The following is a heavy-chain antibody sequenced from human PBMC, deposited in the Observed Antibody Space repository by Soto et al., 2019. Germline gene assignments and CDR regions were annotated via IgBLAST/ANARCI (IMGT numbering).Heavy chain of an antibody. CDR2: IYPGDSDT. J-gene: IGHJ3*02. CDR1: GNSFNNW. D-gene: IGHD5-12*01. V-gene: IGHV5-51*01. Sequence: GESLKISCKGLGNSFNNWIGWVRQMPGKGLEWVGIIYPGDSDTRYSPSFQGQVTISADKSISTAYLQWSSLKPSDSAMYYCARQGGYNYARTDAFDIWGQGTMVTVS. CDR3: ARQGGYNYARTDAFDI.